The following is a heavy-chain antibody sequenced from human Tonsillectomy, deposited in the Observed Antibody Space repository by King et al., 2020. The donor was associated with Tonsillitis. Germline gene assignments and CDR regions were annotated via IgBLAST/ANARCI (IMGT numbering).Heavy chain of an antibody. V-gene: IGHV3-33*01. CDR2: TWYDGSNK. D-gene: IGHD6-19*01. J-gene: IGHJ4*02. CDR1: GFTFSSYG. Sequence: VQLVESGGGVVQPGRSLRLSCAASGFTFSSYGMHWVRQAPGKGLEWVAVTWYDGSNKYYAESVKGRFTISRDNSKNTLYLQMYSLRAEDTAVYYCARESVAGPNFLNYFDYWGQGTLVTVSS. CDR3: ARESVAGPNFLNYFDY.